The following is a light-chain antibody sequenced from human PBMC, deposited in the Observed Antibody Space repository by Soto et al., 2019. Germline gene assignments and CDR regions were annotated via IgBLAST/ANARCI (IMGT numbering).Light chain of an antibody. J-gene: IGLJ3*02. CDR1: SSDVGAYNY. Sequence: QSPLTQPASVSGSPGQSITISCTGTSSDVGAYNYVSWYQQHPGKAPKLMIYEVSNRPSGVSNRFSGSKSANTASLTISGLQAGDEADYYCSSYTSSSTWLFGGGTKLTLL. CDR2: EVS. V-gene: IGLV2-14*03. CDR3: SSYTSSSTWL.